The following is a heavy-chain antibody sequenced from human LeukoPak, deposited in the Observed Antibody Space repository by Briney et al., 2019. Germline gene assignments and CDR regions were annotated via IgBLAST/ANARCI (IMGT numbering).Heavy chain of an antibody. V-gene: IGHV3-48*03. Sequence: GGSLRLSCAASGFRFNSYEMNWVRQAPGKGLEWVSYITSSGNTKYYAASVKGRFTISRDNAKNSLYLQMNSLRAEDTSVYFCARDFRSGTSDAFDIWGQGTMVTVSS. CDR3: ARDFRSGTSDAFDI. D-gene: IGHD1-26*01. J-gene: IGHJ3*02. CDR1: GFRFNSYE. CDR2: ITSSGNTK.